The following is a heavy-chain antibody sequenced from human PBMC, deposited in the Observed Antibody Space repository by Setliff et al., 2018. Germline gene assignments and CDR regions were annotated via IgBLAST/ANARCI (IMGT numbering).Heavy chain of an antibody. CDR3: ARGRLLYVGDSHYFDI. Sequence: SETLSLTCTVSGDSLTSGPYYWTWVRQPAGKGLEWIGHIYSEGTTNYSPSLRSRVTISSDTSKNPFSLQLNSVTATDTAVYYCARGRLLYVGDSHYFDIWGQGTLVTVSS. J-gene: IGHJ4*02. CDR2: IYSEGTT. CDR1: GDSLTSGPYY. V-gene: IGHV4-61*09. D-gene: IGHD4-17*01.